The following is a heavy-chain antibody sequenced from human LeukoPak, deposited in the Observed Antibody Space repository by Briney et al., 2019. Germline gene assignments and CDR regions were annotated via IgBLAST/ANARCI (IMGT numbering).Heavy chain of an antibody. Sequence: SETLSLTCTVSGGSMSSNSYYWGWIRQPPGQGLEWIGNIYYVGGTYYNPSLKSRVIISVDTSENQFSLQLSSVTAADTAVYYCARTLAGLTHDHWDQGTLVTVSS. J-gene: IGHJ4*02. CDR2: IYYVGGT. CDR3: ARTLAGLTHDH. V-gene: IGHV4-39*01. CDR1: GGSMSSNSYY.